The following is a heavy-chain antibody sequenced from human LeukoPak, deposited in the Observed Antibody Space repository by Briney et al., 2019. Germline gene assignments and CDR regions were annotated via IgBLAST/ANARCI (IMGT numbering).Heavy chain of an antibody. CDR2: ISSSSSTI. D-gene: IGHD6-19*01. J-gene: IGHJ4*02. Sequence: GGSLRLSCAASGFTFSSYSMNWVRQAPGKGLEWVSYISSSSSTIYYADSVKGRFTISRDNAKNSLYLQMNSLRAEDTAVYYCARDAGRWGISSGFFRYWGQGTLVTVSS. V-gene: IGHV3-48*01. CDR1: GFTFSSYS. CDR3: ARDAGRWGISSGFFRY.